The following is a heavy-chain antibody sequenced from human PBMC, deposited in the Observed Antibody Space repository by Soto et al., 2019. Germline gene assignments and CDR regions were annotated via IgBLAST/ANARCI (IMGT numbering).Heavy chain of an antibody. J-gene: IGHJ6*02. CDR1: GFTFSSYA. D-gene: IGHD4-17*01. V-gene: IGHV3-30-3*01. CDR3: ARGATVTSYYYYGMDV. CDR2: ISYDGSNK. Sequence: GGSLRLYCAASGFTFSSYAMHWVRQAPGKGLEWVAVISYDGSNKYYADSVKGRFTISRDNSKNTLYLQMNSLRAEDTAAYYCARGATVTSYYYYGMDVWGQGTTVTVSS.